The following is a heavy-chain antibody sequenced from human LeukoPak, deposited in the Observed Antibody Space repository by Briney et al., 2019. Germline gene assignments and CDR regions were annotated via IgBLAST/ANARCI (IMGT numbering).Heavy chain of an antibody. V-gene: IGHV3-30*04. Sequence: GGSLRLSCAASGFTFSSYAMHWVRQAPGKGLEWVAIISYDGSNKYYADSVKGRFTISRDNSKNTLYLQMNSLRAEDTAVYYCARWIQLLSAFDYWGQGTLVTVSS. D-gene: IGHD5-18*01. CDR1: GFTFSSYA. CDR3: ARWIQLLSAFDY. CDR2: ISYDGSNK. J-gene: IGHJ4*02.